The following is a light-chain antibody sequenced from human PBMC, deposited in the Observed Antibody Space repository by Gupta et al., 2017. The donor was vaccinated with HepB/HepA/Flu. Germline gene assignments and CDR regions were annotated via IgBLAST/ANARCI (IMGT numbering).Light chain of an antibody. CDR3: QAWDSSTEV. J-gene: IGLJ2*01. V-gene: IGLV3-1*01. Sequence: SYELTQPPSVSVSPGQTASIPCSGANLGDKYACWYQQKPGQSPVLVIYQDSKRPAVTPERFSASNSGTTAPLTSSGTQDMDDADYYCQAWDSSTEVFGGGTKLTVL. CDR2: QDS. CDR1: NLGDKY.